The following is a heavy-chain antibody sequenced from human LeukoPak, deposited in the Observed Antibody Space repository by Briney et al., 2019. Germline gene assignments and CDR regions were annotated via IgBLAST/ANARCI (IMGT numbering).Heavy chain of an antibody. Sequence: ASVKVSCKASGYTFTSYYMHWVRQAPGQGLEWMGIINPSGGSTSYADSVKGRFTISRDNSKNTLYLQMNGLRVEDTAVYYCAKIPQVATYTVPNFDFWGQGTLVTVSS. CDR2: INPSGGST. J-gene: IGHJ4*02. D-gene: IGHD2-2*02. V-gene: IGHV1-46*04. CDR3: AKIPQVATYTVPNFDF. CDR1: GYTFTSYY.